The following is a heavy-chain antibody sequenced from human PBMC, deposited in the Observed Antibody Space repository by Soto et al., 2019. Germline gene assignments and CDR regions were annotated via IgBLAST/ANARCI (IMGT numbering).Heavy chain of an antibody. J-gene: IGHJ6*02. CDR3: ANGKGGVRYYYGMDV. Sequence: ESGGGVVQPGTSLRLSCVVSGLTFRDSGMHWVRQAPGKGLEWVAVISFDGSERHYRDSVKGRFSISRDNSRNTLYLQMNSLRGDDSAVYYCANGKGGVRYYYGMDVWGQGSTVTVS. V-gene: IGHV3-30*18. CDR1: GLTFRDSG. CDR2: ISFDGSER. D-gene: IGHD1-26*01.